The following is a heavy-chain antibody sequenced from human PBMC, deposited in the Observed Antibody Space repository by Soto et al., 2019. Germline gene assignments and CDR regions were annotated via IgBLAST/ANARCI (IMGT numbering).Heavy chain of an antibody. J-gene: IGHJ6*02. Sequence: ASVKVSCKASGGTFSSYAISWVRQAPGQGLEWMGGIIPIFGTANYAQKFQGRVTITADKSTSTAYMELSSLRSEDTAVYYCAARPRYYYGMDVWRQGTTVTVSS. CDR1: GGTFSSYA. CDR2: IIPIFGTA. V-gene: IGHV1-69*06. CDR3: AARPRYYYGMDV. D-gene: IGHD1-1*01.